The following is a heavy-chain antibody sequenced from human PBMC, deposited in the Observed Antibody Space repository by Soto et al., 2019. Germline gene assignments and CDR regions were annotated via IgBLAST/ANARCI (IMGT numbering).Heavy chain of an antibody. Sequence: ASVNVSCKASGYTFTSYAMHWVRQAPGQRLEWMGWINAGNGNTKYSQKFQGRVTITRDTSASTAYMELSSLRSEDTAVYYCARVPSDGFFRYFFDYRGQGTLVTVSS. CDR1: GYTFTSYA. CDR2: INAGNGNT. V-gene: IGHV1-3*01. J-gene: IGHJ4*02. CDR3: ARVPSDGFFRYFFDY. D-gene: IGHD2-21*02.